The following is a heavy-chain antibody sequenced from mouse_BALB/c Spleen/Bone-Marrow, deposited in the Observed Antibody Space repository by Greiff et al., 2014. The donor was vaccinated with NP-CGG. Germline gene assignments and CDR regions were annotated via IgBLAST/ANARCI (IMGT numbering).Heavy chain of an antibody. J-gene: IGHJ2*01. CDR1: GFNIKDTY. V-gene: IGHV14-3*02. Sequence: VQLQQSGAEPVKPGASVKLSCTASGFNIKDTYMHWVKQRPKQGLEWIGRIDPANGKTKYDPKFQGKATITADTSSNTAYLQLSSLTSEDTAVYYCARGHGYYVGYYFDNWGQGTTLTVSS. D-gene: IGHD2-3*01. CDR3: ARGHGYYVGYYFDN. CDR2: IDPANGKT.